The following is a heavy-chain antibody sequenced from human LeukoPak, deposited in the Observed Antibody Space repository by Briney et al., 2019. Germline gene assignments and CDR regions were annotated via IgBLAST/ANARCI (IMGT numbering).Heavy chain of an antibody. D-gene: IGHD6-19*01. CDR2: ISWDGGST. J-gene: IGHJ4*02. CDR1: GFTFDDYA. CDR3: AKDRPYSSGWYGPDFDY. Sequence: GGSLRLSCAASGFTFDDYAMHWVRQAPGKGREWVSLISWDGGSTYYADSVKGRFTISRDNSKNSLYLQMNSLRAEDTALYYCAKDRPYSSGWYGPDFDYWGQGTLVTVSS. V-gene: IGHV3-43D*03.